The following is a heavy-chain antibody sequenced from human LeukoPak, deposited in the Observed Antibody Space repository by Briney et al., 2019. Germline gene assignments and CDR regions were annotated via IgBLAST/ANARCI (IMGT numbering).Heavy chain of an antibody. CDR3: ATNRWFGEPDY. Sequence: GGSPRLSCAASGFTFSNYWMSWVRQAPGKGLEWVANIKQDGSEEYYVGSVKGRFTISRDNAKNSLYLQMNSLRAEDTAVYYCATNRWFGEPDYWGQGTLVTVSS. CDR2: IKQDGSEE. V-gene: IGHV3-7*01. CDR1: GFTFSNYW. J-gene: IGHJ4*02. D-gene: IGHD3-10*01.